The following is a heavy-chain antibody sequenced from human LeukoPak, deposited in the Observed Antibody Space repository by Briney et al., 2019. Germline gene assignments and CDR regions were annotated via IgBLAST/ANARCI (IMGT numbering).Heavy chain of an antibody. D-gene: IGHD3-3*01. Sequence: SETLSLTCAVYGGSFSGYYWSWIRQPPGKGLEWIGEINHSGSTNYNPSLKSRVTISVDTSKNQFSLKLSSVTAADTAVYYCARGFLYYDFWSGFGPYYYMDVWGKGTTVTVSS. CDR3: ARGFLYYDFWSGFGPYYYMDV. V-gene: IGHV4-34*01. CDR2: INHSGST. CDR1: GGSFSGYY. J-gene: IGHJ6*03.